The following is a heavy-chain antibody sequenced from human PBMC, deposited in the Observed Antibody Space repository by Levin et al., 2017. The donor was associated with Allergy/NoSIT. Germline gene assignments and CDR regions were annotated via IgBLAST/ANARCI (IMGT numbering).Heavy chain of an antibody. D-gene: IGHD3-10*01. V-gene: IGHV3-23*01. J-gene: IGHJ6*02. CDR2: ISGSGGST. Sequence: GGSLRLSCAASGFTFSSYAMSWVRQAPGKGLEWVSAISGSGGSTYYADSVKGRFTISRDNSKNTLYLQMNSLRAEDTAVYYCATPGAVRGATRYYYGMDVWGQGTTVTVSS. CDR3: ATPGAVRGATRYYYGMDV. CDR1: GFTFSSYA.